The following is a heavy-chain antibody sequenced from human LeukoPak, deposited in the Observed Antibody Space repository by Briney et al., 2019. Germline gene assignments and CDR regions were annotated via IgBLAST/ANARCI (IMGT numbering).Heavy chain of an antibody. CDR3: AKDSSDGYFVRANWFDT. Sequence: PGGSLRLSCAASGFTFSSYAMSWVRQAPGKGLEWVSAISGSGGSTYYADSVKGRFTISRDNSKNTLYLQMNSLRAEDTAVYYCAKDSSDGYFVRANWFDTWGQGTLVTVSS. CDR2: ISGSGGST. D-gene: IGHD5-24*01. CDR1: GFTFSSYA. J-gene: IGHJ5*02. V-gene: IGHV3-23*01.